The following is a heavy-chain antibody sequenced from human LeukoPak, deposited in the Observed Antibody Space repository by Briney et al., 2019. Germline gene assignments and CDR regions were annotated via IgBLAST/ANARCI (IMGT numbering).Heavy chain of an antibody. J-gene: IGHJ5*02. D-gene: IGHD3-3*01. Sequence: PSETLSLTCTVSGGSISSGGYYWSWIRQHPGKGLEWIGYIYYSGSTYYNPSLKSRVTKSVDTSKNQFSLELSSVTAADTVVYYCARTTLYYDFWSGYYDSHWFDPWGQGTLVTVSS. V-gene: IGHV4-31*03. CDR1: GGSISSGGYY. CDR2: IYYSGST. CDR3: ARTTLYYDFWSGYYDSHWFDP.